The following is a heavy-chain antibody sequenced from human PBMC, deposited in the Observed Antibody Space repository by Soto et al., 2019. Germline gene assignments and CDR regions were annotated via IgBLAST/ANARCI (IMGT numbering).Heavy chain of an antibody. J-gene: IGHJ6*03. Sequence: SETLSLTCTVSGGSISSNNYYWGWIRQPPGKGLEWIGSIYHSGSTHYNSSLNSRVTISVDTSKNQFSLRVSSVTAADTAVYFCLGYNSFYCYMDVWGKGTTVTVSS. CDR1: GGSISSNNYY. V-gene: IGHV4-39*01. D-gene: IGHD1-1*01. CDR3: LGYNSFYCYMDV. CDR2: IYHSGST.